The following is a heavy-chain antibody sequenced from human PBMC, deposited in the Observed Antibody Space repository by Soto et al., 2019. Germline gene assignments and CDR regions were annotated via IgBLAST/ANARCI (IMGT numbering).Heavy chain of an antibody. CDR3: ARAELGELSFLRSYYYYYGMYF. D-gene: IGHD3-16*02. J-gene: IGHJ6*02. CDR1: GYTFTSYA. V-gene: IGHV1-3*01. CDR2: INAGNGNT. Sequence: ASVKVSCKASGYTFTSYAMHWVRQAPGQRLEWMGWINAGNGNTKYSQKFQGRVTITRDTSASTAYMELSSLRSEDTAVYYCARAELGELSFLRSYYYYYGMYFWGQGSTVTVYS.